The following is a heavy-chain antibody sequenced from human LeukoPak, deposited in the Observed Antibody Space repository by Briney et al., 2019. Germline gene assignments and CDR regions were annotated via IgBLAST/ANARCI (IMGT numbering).Heavy chain of an antibody. V-gene: IGHV3-23*01. CDR3: AKGRGSSWYGWFDP. CDR1: GFTFSSYA. D-gene: IGHD6-13*01. CDR2: ISGSGGST. J-gene: IGHJ5*02. Sequence: GGSLRLSCAASGFTFSSYAMSWVRQAPGKGLEWVPAISGSGGSTYYADSVKGRFTISRDNSKNTLYLQMNSLRAEDTAVYYCAKGRGSSWYGWFDPWGQGTLVTVSS.